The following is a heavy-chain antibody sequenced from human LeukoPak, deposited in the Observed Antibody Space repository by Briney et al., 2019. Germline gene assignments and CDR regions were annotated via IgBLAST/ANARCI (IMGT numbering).Heavy chain of an antibody. D-gene: IGHD6-19*01. Sequence: SETLSLTCAVYGGSFSGYYWSWIRQPPGKGLEWIGEINHSGSTNYNPSLKSRVTISVDTSKNQFSLKLSSVTAADTAVYYCASGLGIAVKFDYWGQGTLVTVSS. J-gene: IGHJ4*02. CDR1: GGSFSGYY. V-gene: IGHV4-34*01. CDR2: INHSGST. CDR3: ASGLGIAVKFDY.